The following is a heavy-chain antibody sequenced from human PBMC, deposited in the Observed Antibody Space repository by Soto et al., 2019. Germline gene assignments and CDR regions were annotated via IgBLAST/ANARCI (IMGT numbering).Heavy chain of an antibody. J-gene: IGHJ5*02. Sequence: QLQLQESGSGLVKPSQTLSLTCAVSGGSISSGGYSWSWIRQPPGKGLEWIGYIYHSGSTYYNPSLKGRVTLSVDRSKDQFSLKVGSVAAADPGVYFCAQAGGYSFLFDPWGQGTLVTVSS. V-gene: IGHV4-30-2*01. CDR3: AQAGGYSFLFDP. CDR2: IYHSGST. D-gene: IGHD3-3*02. CDR1: GGSISSGGYS.